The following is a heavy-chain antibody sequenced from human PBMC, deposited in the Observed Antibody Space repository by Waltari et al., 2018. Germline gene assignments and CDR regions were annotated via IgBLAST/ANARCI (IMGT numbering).Heavy chain of an antibody. J-gene: IGHJ4*02. CDR3: AKDLWLPHDY. V-gene: IGHV3-23*01. CDR1: GFTFSSYA. Sequence: EVQLLESGGGLVQPGGSLRLSCAASGFTFSSYAMSWVRQAPGKGLVWVSDISNRGGTTYYADSVKGRFTISRDNSKNTMYLQMNSLRVEDTAVYYCAKDLWLPHDYWGQGTLVTVSS. CDR2: ISNRGGTT. D-gene: IGHD5-12*01.